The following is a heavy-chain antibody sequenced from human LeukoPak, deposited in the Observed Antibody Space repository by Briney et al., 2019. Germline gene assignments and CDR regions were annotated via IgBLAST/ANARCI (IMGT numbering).Heavy chain of an antibody. D-gene: IGHD5-12*01. CDR1: GFTFSSYE. CDR3: ARLNIVATIRYYYYYGMDV. J-gene: IGHJ6*04. Sequence: GGSLRPSCAAAGFTFSSYEMNWVRQAPGKGLEWVSYIIIIGSTIYYADSVKGRFTIARDNTTNSLYLQMNSMRDEDTAVYYCARLNIVATIRYYYYYGMDVWGKGDTVTVSS. V-gene: IGHV3-48*03. CDR2: IIIIGSTI.